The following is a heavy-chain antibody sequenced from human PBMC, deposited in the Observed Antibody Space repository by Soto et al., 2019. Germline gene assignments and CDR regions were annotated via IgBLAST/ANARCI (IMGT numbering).Heavy chain of an antibody. CDR1: GDSNSKSY. D-gene: IGHD1-26*01. J-gene: IGHJ4*02. CDR3: AREIWPKLWELFEFYYFDY. V-gene: IGHV4-59*12. Sequence: PSSPLSVTCTFSGDSNSKSYWIWLRHLPVKELDLIGFIFHNGRSLDYNPSFKSRATISVDTSKNQFSLKLSSVTAADTAVYYCAREIWPKLWELFEFYYFDYWGQGTLVTVSS. CDR2: IFHNGRS.